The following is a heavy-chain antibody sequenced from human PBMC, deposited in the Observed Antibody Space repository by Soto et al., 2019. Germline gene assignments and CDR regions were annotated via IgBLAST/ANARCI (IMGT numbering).Heavy chain of an antibody. CDR3: ARWSLPAARGGYCSGGSCDDY. CDR1: GGSISSGGYY. J-gene: IGHJ4*02. V-gene: IGHV4-31*03. D-gene: IGHD2-15*01. CDR2: IYYSGST. Sequence: PSETLSLTCTVSGGSISSGGYYWSWIRQHPGKGLEWIGYIYYSGSTYYNPSLKSRVTISVDTSKNQFSLKLSSVTAADTAVYYCARWSLPAARGGYCSGGSCDDYWGQGTLVTVSS.